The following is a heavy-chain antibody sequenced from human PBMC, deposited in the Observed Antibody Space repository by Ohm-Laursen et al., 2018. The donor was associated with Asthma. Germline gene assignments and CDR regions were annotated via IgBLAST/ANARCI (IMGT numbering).Heavy chain of an antibody. J-gene: IGHJ4*02. CDR1: GFAFSDYY. Sequence: SLGLSCAASGFAFSDYYMDWVRQAPGKGMEWLSYISPSGGDISYADSVKGRFTVSRDNSKKSLYLQLSSLRAEVTAVYYCARHTRLLSLWGQGTLVTVSP. CDR2: ISPSGGDI. V-gene: IGHV3-11*01. CDR3: ARHTRLLSL. D-gene: IGHD1-26*01.